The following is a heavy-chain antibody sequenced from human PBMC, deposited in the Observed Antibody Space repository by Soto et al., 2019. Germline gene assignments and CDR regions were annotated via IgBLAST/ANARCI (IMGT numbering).Heavy chain of an antibody. CDR2: IYYSGST. CDR1: VGSISSGGYY. CDR3: ARVLEWLPDY. Sequence: TLSRNCTVSVGSISSGGYYWSWIRQHPGKGLEWIGYIYYSGSTYYNPSLKSRVTISVDTSKNQFSLKLSSVTAADTAVYYCARVLEWLPDYWGQGTLFTVYS. V-gene: IGHV4-31*03. D-gene: IGHD3-3*01. J-gene: IGHJ4*02.